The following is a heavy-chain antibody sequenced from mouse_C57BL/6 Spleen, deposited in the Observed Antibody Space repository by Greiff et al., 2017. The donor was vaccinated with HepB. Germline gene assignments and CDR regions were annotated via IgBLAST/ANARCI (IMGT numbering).Heavy chain of an antibody. D-gene: IGHD4-1*01. V-gene: IGHV1-26*01. CDR3: ARGRVDWEGAWFAY. J-gene: IGHJ3*01. CDR2: INPNNGGT. Sequence: EVQLQQSGPELVKPGASVKISCKASGYTFTDYYMNWVKQSHGKSLEWIGDINPNNGGTSYNQKFKGKATLTVDKSSSTAYMELRSLTSEDSAVYDCARGRVDWEGAWFAYWGQGTLVTVSA. CDR1: GYTFTDYY.